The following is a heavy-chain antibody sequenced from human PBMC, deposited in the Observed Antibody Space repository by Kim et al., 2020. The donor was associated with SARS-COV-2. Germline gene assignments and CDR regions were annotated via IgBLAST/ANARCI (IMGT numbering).Heavy chain of an antibody. V-gene: IGHV4-61*02. D-gene: IGHD3-16*01. CDR3: ARGGADRYYYYMDV. Sequence: NPSLKGRVPISVDTSKNQCSLKLSSVTAADTAVYYCARGGADRYYYYMDVWGKGTTVTVSS. J-gene: IGHJ6*03.